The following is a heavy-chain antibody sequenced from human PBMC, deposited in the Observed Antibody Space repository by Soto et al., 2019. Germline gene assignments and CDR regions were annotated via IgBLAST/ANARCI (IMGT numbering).Heavy chain of an antibody. D-gene: IGHD2-21*02. CDR3: ASEGLCGADLYFFEY. Sequence: EVQLVESGGGLVEPGGSLRLSCAASGFTFSNSEMYWVRQAPGKGLEWVSKINYSGSNIYNSESVEGRVTISRDNAKNALYLQMSSLTDESTAVYYCASEGLCGADLYFFEYWGPGTLVTVSS. CDR1: GFTFSNSE. CDR2: INYSGSNI. J-gene: IGHJ4*02. V-gene: IGHV3-48*03.